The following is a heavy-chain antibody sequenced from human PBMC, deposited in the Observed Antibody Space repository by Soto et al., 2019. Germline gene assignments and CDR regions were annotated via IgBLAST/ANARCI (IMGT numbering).Heavy chain of an antibody. Sequence: EVQMVQTGGGLIQPGGSLRLSCAASGFTVSNNYMAWVRQAPGKGLGWVSVISSGGGTYYADSVRGRCTIARDGFSNTLFLQMDRLRADDTAVYYCAGTLRSLAFDYCGPGTLVTVSS. CDR2: ISSGGGT. CDR1: GFTVSNNY. V-gene: IGHV3-53*02. J-gene: IGHJ4*02. CDR3: AGTLRSLAFDY. D-gene: IGHD1-26*01.